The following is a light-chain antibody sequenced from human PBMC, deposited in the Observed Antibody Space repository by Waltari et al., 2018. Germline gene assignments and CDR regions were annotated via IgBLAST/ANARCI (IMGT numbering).Light chain of an antibody. CDR2: YDS. CDR3: QVWDTNSDHWV. J-gene: IGLJ3*02. Sequence: SYVLTQPPSVSVAPGKTAPITCGGNDIGDKSVHWYRQKSGQAPVLVIYYDSDRPSGIPEGFSGSNSGNTATLTISRVEVGDEADYYCQVWDTNSDHWVFGGGTKLTVL. V-gene: IGLV3-21*04. CDR1: DIGDKS.